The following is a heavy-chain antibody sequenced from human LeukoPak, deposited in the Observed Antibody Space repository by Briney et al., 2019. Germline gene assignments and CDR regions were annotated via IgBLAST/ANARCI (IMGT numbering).Heavy chain of an antibody. J-gene: IGHJ4*02. Sequence: GASVKVSCKVSGYTLTELSMHWVRQAPGKGLEWMGGFDPEDGETIYAQKFQGRVTMTEDTSTDTAYMELSSLRSEDTAVYYCATDTRRGSARDFDYWGQGTLVTVSS. CDR1: GYTLTELS. D-gene: IGHD1-26*01. CDR3: ATDTRRGSARDFDY. CDR2: FDPEDGET. V-gene: IGHV1-24*01.